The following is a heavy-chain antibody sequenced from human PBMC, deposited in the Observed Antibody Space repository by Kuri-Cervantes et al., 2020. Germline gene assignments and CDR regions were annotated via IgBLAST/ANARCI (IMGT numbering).Heavy chain of an antibody. CDR3: ARTDYIH. J-gene: IGHJ4*02. V-gene: IGHV4-34*01. CDR1: GGSFSGYY. D-gene: IGHD4-11*01. Sequence: ESLKISCAVYGGSFSGYYWSWIRQPPGKGLEWIGEINHSGSTNYIPSLKSRVTISVDTSKNQFSLNLSSVTAADTAVYYCARTDYIHWGQGTLVTVSS. CDR2: INHSGST.